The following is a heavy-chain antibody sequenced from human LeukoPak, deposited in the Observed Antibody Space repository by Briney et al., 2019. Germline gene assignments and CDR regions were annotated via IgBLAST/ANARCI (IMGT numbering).Heavy chain of an antibody. J-gene: IGHJ4*02. CDR1: GGSINSYF. CDR2: ISYSGST. D-gene: IGHD1-26*01. V-gene: IGHV4-59*08. Sequence: PSETLSLTCTVSGGSINSYFWSWFRQPPGKGLEWIGYISYSGSTNYNPSLKSRITISLDTSKNQFSLKLSSVTAADTAVYYCARRRERRRTDRFDYFDYWGQGILVTVSS. CDR3: ARRRERRRTDRFDYFDY.